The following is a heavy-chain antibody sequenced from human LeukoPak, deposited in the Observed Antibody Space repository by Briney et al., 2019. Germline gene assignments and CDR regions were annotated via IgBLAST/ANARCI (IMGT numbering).Heavy chain of an antibody. CDR3: ARVFGAAFDI. V-gene: IGHV3-7*03. CDR1: GFTFTSYG. Sequence: PGRSLRLSCAASGFTFTSYGMHWVRQAPGKGLEWVANIDQDGSEKYSVDSVKGRFTISRDNAKNSLYLQMNSLRAEDTAVYYCARVFGAAFDIWGQGTLVTVSS. D-gene: IGHD3-16*01. J-gene: IGHJ3*02. CDR2: IDQDGSEK.